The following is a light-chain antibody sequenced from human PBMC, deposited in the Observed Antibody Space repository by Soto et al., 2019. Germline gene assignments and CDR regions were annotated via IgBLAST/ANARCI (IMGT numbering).Light chain of an antibody. J-gene: IGKJ3*01. Sequence: DIQMTQSPSSLSASVGDRVTITRQASQDISSYLNWYQHKPGKAPKLLIYDASILETGVPPRFSGSGSGTQFTFTISGLQSEDVTAYYCQYCDYLPIFGPGTTVDF. CDR1: QDISSY. CDR3: QYCDYLPI. CDR2: DAS. V-gene: IGKV1-33*01.